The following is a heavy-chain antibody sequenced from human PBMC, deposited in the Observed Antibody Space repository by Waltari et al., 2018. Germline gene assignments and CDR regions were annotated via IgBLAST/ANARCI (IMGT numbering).Heavy chain of an antibody. V-gene: IGHV3-7*01. CDR1: GFPCNSCW. CDR2: INPGGTAR. D-gene: IGHD2-15*01. Sequence: EVQLAESGGGLVQPGGSLRLSCAASGFPCNSCWMGGVRRAPGKGLEWVARINPGGTARYYVDSVKGRFTISRDSAKNSLYLQMDSLGVEDTAVYYCVGLPRISPTYWGQGTLVTVSS. CDR3: VGLPRISPTY. J-gene: IGHJ4*02.